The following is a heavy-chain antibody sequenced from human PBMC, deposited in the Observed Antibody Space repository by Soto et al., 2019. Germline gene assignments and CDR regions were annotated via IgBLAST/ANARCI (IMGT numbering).Heavy chain of an antibody. CDR1: GFTFSSYA. Sequence: QVQLVESGGGVVQPGRSLRLSCTASGFTFSSYAMHWVRQAPGKGLEWVAVISYDGSNKYYADSVKGRFTISRDNSKSTLFLQMISVKAEDTGVYYCARPDYGSGSYPDDWGQGTLVTVSS. D-gene: IGHD3-10*01. J-gene: IGHJ4*02. CDR2: ISYDGSNK. V-gene: IGHV3-30-3*01. CDR3: ARPDYGSGSYPDD.